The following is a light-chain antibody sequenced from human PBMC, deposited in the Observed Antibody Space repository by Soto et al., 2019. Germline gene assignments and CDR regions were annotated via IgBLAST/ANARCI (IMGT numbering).Light chain of an antibody. CDR1: QCISSY. CDR3: QQRNSYPLT. Sequence: IPLLEAPFSLTASLGARVSSTCRASQCISSYLAWYQQKPGKAPKLLIYAASTLQSGVPSRFSGSGSGTDFTLTISSLQPEDFATYYCQQRNSYPLTFGQGTQLEIK. V-gene: IGKV1-9*01. CDR2: AAS. J-gene: IGKJ5*01.